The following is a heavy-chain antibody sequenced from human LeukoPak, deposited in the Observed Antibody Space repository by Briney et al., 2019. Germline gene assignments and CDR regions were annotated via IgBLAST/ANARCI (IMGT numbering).Heavy chain of an antibody. Sequence: PGGSLRLSCAASGFTFSNAWMSWVRQAPGKGLEWVGRIKSKTDGGTTDYAAPVKGRFTISRDDSKNTLYLQMNSLKNEDTAVYYCITDLSYYGSGSSWLFGYWGQGTRVTVSS. J-gene: IGHJ4*02. CDR1: GFTFSNAW. CDR3: ITDLSYYGSGSSWLFGY. CDR2: IKSKTDGGTT. V-gene: IGHV3-15*01. D-gene: IGHD3-10*01.